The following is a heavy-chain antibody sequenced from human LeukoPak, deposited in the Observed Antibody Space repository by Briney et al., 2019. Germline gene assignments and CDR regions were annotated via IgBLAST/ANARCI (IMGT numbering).Heavy chain of an antibody. CDR1: GGSLSRYY. V-gene: IGHV4-59*08. CDR2: IYYSGST. D-gene: IGHD2-15*01. Sequence: PSETLSLTCTVSGGSLSRYYWTWIRQPPGKGLEWIAYIYYSGSTNYNSSLKSRVTISVDTSKNQFSLSLYSVTAADTAMYYCARRIGETDVFDFWGQGTMVTVSS. CDR3: ARRIGETDVFDF. J-gene: IGHJ3*01.